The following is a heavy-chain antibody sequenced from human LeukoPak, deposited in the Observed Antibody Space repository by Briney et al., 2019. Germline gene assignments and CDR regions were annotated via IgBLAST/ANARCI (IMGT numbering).Heavy chain of an antibody. CDR3: ARGAPPDS. V-gene: IGHV4-31*03. CDR2: IYNSGST. J-gene: IGHJ4*02. Sequence: SETLSLTCIVSGASYNTGDYYWNWIRQHPGKGLEWIGYIYNSGSTYYNPSLKSRVTISVDTSKNHFSLRLTSVTAADSAVYYCARGAPPDSWGQGTLVTVSS. CDR1: GASYNTGDYY.